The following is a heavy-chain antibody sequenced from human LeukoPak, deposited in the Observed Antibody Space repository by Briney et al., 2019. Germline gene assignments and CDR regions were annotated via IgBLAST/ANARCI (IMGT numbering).Heavy chain of an antibody. CDR2: IYSRGSP. D-gene: IGHD1-26*01. J-gene: IGHJ3*02. CDR1: GGSIISASHF. Sequence: PSETLSLTCTISGGSIISASHFWAWIRQPPGKGLEWIGGIYSRGSPSYSPSLRSRVTLSVDTSKNQFSLKLSSVTAADTAIYYCARPDSGTYVARAFDIWGQGTLVSVSS. CDR3: ARPDSGTYVARAFDI. V-gene: IGHV4-39*01.